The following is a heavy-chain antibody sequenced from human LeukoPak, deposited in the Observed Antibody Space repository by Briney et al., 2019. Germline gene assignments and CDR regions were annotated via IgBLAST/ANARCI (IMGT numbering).Heavy chain of an antibody. V-gene: IGHV4-34*01. Sequence: SETLSLTCAVYGGSFSGYYWSWIRQPPGKGLEWIGETNHSGSTNYNPSLKSRVTISVDTSKNQFSLKLSSVTAADTAVYYCARGVAVAGTFPYYYYYYGMDVWGQGTTVTVSS. J-gene: IGHJ6*02. D-gene: IGHD6-19*01. CDR3: ARGVAVAGTFPYYYYYYGMDV. CDR2: TNHSGST. CDR1: GGSFSGYY.